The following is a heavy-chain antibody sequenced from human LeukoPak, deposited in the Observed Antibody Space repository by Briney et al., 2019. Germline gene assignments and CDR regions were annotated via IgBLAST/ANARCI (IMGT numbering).Heavy chain of an antibody. D-gene: IGHD2-15*01. CDR3: ARGNFCSGGSCLYNWFDP. Sequence: SETLSLTCAVYGGSFSGYYWSWIRQPPGKGLEWIGETNHSGSTNYNPSLKSRVTISVDTSKNQFSLKLSSVTAADTAVYYCARGNFCSGGSCLYNWFDPWGQGTLVTVSS. CDR2: TNHSGST. J-gene: IGHJ5*02. CDR1: GGSFSGYY. V-gene: IGHV4-34*01.